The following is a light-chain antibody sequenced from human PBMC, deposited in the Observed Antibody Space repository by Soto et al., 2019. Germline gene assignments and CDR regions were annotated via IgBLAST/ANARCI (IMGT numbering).Light chain of an antibody. CDR1: SPNIGNNI. Sequence: QSVLTQPPSVSAAPGQKVTISCPGSSPNIGNNIVSWYQQLPGTAPKLLIYEDNKRPSGIPDRFSGSKSGTSATLGITGLQTGDEAEYYCGSWDSSLTGGVFGGGTQLTVL. V-gene: IGLV1-51*02. CDR2: EDN. J-gene: IGLJ2*01. CDR3: GSWDSSLTGGV.